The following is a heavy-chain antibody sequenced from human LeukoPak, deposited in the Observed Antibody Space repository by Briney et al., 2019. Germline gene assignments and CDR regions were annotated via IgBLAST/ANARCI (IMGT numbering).Heavy chain of an antibody. CDR2: IDYSERT. V-gene: IGHV4-39*01. Sequence: PSETLSLTCTVSGGSISSSTSYWGWVRQPPGRGLEWIGSIDYSERTFHNPSLRSRVTISVDTPQNRFSLSLSSVTAADTAVYYCVRHDHSDFGDPNWFDPWGQGTLFTVFS. CDR1: GGSISSSTSY. CDR3: VRHDHSDFGDPNWFDP. J-gene: IGHJ5*02. D-gene: IGHD4-17*01.